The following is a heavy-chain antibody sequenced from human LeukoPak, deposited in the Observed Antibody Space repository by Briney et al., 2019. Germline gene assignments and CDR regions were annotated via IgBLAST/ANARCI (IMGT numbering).Heavy chain of an antibody. CDR2: IYSGGST. CDR3: ARGVHGYGDYANFDY. CDR1: GFTVSSNY. D-gene: IGHD4-17*01. J-gene: IGHJ4*02. Sequence: GGSLRLSCAASGFTVSSNYMSWVRQAPGKGLEWVSVIYSGGSTYYAESVKGRFTISRDNSKNTLYLQMNSLRAEDTAVYYCARGVHGYGDYANFDYWGQGTLVTVSS. V-gene: IGHV3-53*01.